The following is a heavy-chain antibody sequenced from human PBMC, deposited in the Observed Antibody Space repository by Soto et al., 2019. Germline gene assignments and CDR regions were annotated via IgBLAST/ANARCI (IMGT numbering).Heavy chain of an antibody. CDR1: GYAFTTYG. D-gene: IGHD1-1*01. CDR3: ARGRYGDY. J-gene: IGHJ4*02. CDR2: ISAPNGNT. V-gene: IGHV1-18*01. Sequence: QVHLVQSGAEVKKPGASVKVSCKGSGYAFTTYGITWVRQAPGQGLEWMGWISAPNGNTNYAQKLQRRVTVTRDTSTSTAYMELRSLRSDDTAVYYCARGRYGDYWGQGALVTVSS.